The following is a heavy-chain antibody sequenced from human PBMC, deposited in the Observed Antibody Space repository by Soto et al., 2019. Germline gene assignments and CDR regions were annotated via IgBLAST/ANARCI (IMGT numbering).Heavy chain of an antibody. V-gene: IGHV2-70*01. D-gene: IGHD2-15*01. CDR2: IDRDDDK. J-gene: IGHJ5*02. CDR3: ARGSGGSCYSPYNWFDP. Sequence: SGPTLVNPTQTLTLTCTFSGFSLSTSGMCVSWIRQPPGKALEWLALIDRDDDKYYSTSLKTRLTISKDTSKDQVVLTMTNMDPVDTATYYCARGSGGSCYSPYNWFDPWGQGTLVTVSS. CDR1: GFSLSTSGMC.